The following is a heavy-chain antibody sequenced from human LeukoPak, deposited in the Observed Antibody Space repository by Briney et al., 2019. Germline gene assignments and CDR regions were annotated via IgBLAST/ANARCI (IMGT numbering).Heavy chain of an antibody. CDR1: GGSISSGDYY. CDR2: ISYSGST. D-gene: IGHD6-13*01. Sequence: SETLSLTCTVSGGSISSGDYYWRWIRQPPGRGLEWIGYISYSGSTYYNPSLKSRVTTSVDRSKNQFSLKLSSVTAADTAVYYCARENSSSWYEPLSYNWFDPWAREPWSPSPQ. J-gene: IGHJ5*02. V-gene: IGHV4-30-4*01. CDR3: ARENSSSWYEPLSYNWFDP.